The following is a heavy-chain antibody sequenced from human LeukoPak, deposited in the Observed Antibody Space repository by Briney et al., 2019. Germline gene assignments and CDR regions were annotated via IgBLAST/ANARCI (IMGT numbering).Heavy chain of an antibody. J-gene: IGHJ4*02. V-gene: IGHV3-15*01. Sequence: GGSLRLSCVASGFTFTNAWMSWVRQAPGKGLEWVGHIKSKTDGGTTDYAAPVKGRFTISRDDSKNTLYLQMNSLKPEDTAVYYCSTGFWSNSFFFAHWGQGTLVTVSS. D-gene: IGHD3-3*01. CDR1: GFTFTNAW. CDR3: STGFWSNSFFFAH. CDR2: IKSKTDGGTT.